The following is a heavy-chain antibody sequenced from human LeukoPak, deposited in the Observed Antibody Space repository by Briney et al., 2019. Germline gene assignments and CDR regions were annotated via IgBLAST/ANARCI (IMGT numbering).Heavy chain of an antibody. J-gene: IGHJ4*02. CDR1: GFIFSRYW. Sequence: GGSLRLSCAASGFIFSRYWMHWVRQAPGKELVWVSRINNDGSIINTADSVKGRFTISRDNAKDMLYLQMGSLRVEDTAIYYCARGPSVLGAIDNWGQGTLVAVSS. V-gene: IGHV3-74*01. D-gene: IGHD3-10*01. CDR3: ARGPSVLGAIDN. CDR2: INNDGSII.